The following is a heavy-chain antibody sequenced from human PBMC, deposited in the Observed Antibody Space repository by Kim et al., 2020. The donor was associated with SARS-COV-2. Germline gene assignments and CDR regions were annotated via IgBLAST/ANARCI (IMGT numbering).Heavy chain of an antibody. CDR3: ASLSYYYGSGSYYKSCYYGMDV. Sequence: ASVKVSCKASGYTFTSYYMHWVRQAPGQGLEWMGIINPSGGSTSYAQKFQGRVTMTRDTSTSTVYMELSSLRSEETAVYYCASLSYYYGSGSYYKSCYYGMDVMGPGTTFTLSS. V-gene: IGHV1-46*01. CDR1: GYTFTSYY. J-gene: IGHJ6*02. D-gene: IGHD3-10*01. CDR2: INPSGGST.